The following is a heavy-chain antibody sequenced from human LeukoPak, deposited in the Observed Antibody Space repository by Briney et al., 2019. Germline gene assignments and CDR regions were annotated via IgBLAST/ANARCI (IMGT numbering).Heavy chain of an antibody. CDR1: GFTFTNAW. D-gene: IGHD3-16*01. J-gene: IGHJ3*02. CDR3: TTDLVSWGWGNHDAFNI. V-gene: IGHV3-15*01. Sequence: GGSLRLSCAASGFTFTNAWMTWVRQTSEKGLEWVGRIKSSADGGTADYGAAVRGRFSVSRDDSKNTVYVQMNSLRTEDSAVYYCTTDLVSWGWGNHDAFNIWGQGTMVTVSS. CDR2: IKSSADGGTA.